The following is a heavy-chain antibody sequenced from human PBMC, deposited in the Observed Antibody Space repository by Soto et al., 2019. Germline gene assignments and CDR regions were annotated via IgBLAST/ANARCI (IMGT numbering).Heavy chain of an antibody. D-gene: IGHD3-16*01. CDR2: IKQDASEK. CDR1: GFTFGNYW. CDR3: ARERGSHAFDI. J-gene: IGHJ3*02. Sequence: GGSLRLSCAASGFTFGNYWMTWVRQAPGKGLEWVANIKQDASEKYYVDSVKGRFSISRDNAKNSLYLQMNSLRAEDTAVYYCARERGSHAFDIWGQGTMVTVSS. V-gene: IGHV3-7*01.